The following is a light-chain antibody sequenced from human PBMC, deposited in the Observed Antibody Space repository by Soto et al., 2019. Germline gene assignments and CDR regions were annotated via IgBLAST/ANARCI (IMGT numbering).Light chain of an antibody. J-gene: IGKJ1*01. CDR2: DAS. V-gene: IGKV1-5*01. CDR3: QQYKSYAPT. Sequence: DMEMSQSPSTLSASVGERVTITCRASRSVSTSLAWYQKKPGKAPKLLIFDASSLESGVPSRFSGSGSGTELTLTISGLQPDDFATYFCQQYKSYAPTFGQGTKVDIK. CDR1: RSVSTS.